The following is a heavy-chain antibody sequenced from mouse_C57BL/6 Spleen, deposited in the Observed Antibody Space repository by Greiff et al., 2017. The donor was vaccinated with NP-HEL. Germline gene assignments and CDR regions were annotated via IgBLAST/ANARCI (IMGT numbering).Heavy chain of an antibody. Sequence: QVQLKESGPELVKPGASVKISCKASGYAFSSSWMNWVKQRPGKGLEWIGRIYPGDGDTNYNGKFKGKATLTADKSSSTAYMQLSSLTSEDSAVYFCALYYSNYEGFAYWGQGTLVTVSA. V-gene: IGHV1-82*01. CDR2: IYPGDGDT. J-gene: IGHJ3*01. CDR1: GYAFSSSW. CDR3: ALYYSNYEGFAY. D-gene: IGHD2-5*01.